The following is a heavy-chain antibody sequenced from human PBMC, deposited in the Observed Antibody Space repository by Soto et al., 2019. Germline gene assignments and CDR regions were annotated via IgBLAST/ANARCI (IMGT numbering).Heavy chain of an antibody. D-gene: IGHD1-26*01. Sequence: EVQLVESGGGLVQPGGSLRLSCAASGFTFSSYWMSWVRQAPGKGLEWVANIKQDGSEKYYVDSVKGRFTISRDNAKNSLYLQMNSLGAEDTAVYYCARVRLYSGSYYRAFDYWGEGTQVAVSS. V-gene: IGHV3-7*03. J-gene: IGHJ4*02. CDR2: IKQDGSEK. CDR1: GFTFSSYW. CDR3: ARVRLYSGSYYRAFDY.